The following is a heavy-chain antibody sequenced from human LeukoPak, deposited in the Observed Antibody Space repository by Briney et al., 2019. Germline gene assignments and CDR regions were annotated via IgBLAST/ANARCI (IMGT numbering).Heavy chain of an antibody. D-gene: IGHD6-19*01. V-gene: IGHV3-30*18. J-gene: IGHJ6*02. CDR3: AKAVAGTGYYYYYGMDV. Sequence: GGSLRLSCAAPGFTFSSYGMHWVRQAPGKGLEWVAVISYDGSNKYYADSVKGRFTISRDNSKNTLYLQMNSLRAEDTAVYYCAKAVAGTGYYYYYGMDVWGQGTTVTVSS. CDR2: ISYDGSNK. CDR1: GFTFSSYG.